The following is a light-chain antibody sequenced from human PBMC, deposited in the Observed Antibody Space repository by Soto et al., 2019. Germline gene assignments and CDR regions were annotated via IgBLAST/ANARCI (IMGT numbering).Light chain of an antibody. CDR1: SSDIGAYNS. CDR3: NSRGGSRPYYV. CDR2: EVS. V-gene: IGLV2-14*01. J-gene: IGLJ1*01. Sequence: QSALTQPASVSGSPGQSITISCTGTSSDIGAYNSVSWYQQYPGRAPKLMIYEVSNRPSGVSARFSASKSGDTASLTISGLQAEDEADYYCNSRGGSRPYYVFGTGTKVTAL.